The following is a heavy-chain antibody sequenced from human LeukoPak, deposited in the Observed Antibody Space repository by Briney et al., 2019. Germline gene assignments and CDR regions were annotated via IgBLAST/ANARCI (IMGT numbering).Heavy chain of an antibody. CDR2: IYTSGST. CDR1: GGSIRSYY. V-gene: IGHV4-4*07. Sequence: PSETLSLTCTVSGGSIRSYYWSWIRQPAGKGLEWIGRIYTSGSTNYNPSLKSRVTMSVDTSKNQFSLKLSSVTAADTAVYYCARDLGATTVTKSGNAFDIWGQGTMVTVSS. J-gene: IGHJ3*02. D-gene: IGHD4-17*01. CDR3: ARDLGATTVTKSGNAFDI.